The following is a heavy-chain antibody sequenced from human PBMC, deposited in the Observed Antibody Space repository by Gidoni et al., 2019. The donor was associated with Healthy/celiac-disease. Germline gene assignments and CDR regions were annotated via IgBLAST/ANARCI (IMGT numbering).Heavy chain of an antibody. CDR2: MRGSGGRT. Sequence: EVQLLESGGGLVQPGGSLRLSCAASGFTFSSYAMSWVRQAPGKGLEWVSVMRGSGGRTYYADYVKGRFTISRDNAKNTLYLQMNSLRAEDTAVYYCAKRYYDFWSGPSYGMDVWGQGTTVTVSS. CDR1: GFTFSSYA. J-gene: IGHJ6*02. CDR3: AKRYYDFWSGPSYGMDV. V-gene: IGHV3-23*01. D-gene: IGHD3-3*01.